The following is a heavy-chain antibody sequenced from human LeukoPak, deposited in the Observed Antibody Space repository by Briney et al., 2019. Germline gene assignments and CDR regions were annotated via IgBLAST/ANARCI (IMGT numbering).Heavy chain of an antibody. D-gene: IGHD5-24*01. V-gene: IGHV1-46*03. CDR3: ARSVKMPTIVH. Sequence: ASVKVSCKASGYTFTTYYMHWVRQAPGQGLEWMGIINPSGGSTIYAQKFQGRVTMTRDTSTSTVYMELSSLRSDDTAIYYCARSVKMPTIVHWGQGTLVTVSS. CDR1: GYTFTTYY. CDR2: INPSGGST. J-gene: IGHJ4*02.